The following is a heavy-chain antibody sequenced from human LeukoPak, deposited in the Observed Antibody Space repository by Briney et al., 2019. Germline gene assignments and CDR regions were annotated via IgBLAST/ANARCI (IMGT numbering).Heavy chain of an antibody. D-gene: IGHD4-17*01. CDR2: IYYSGST. CDR1: GRSISSYY. V-gene: IGHV4-59*08. J-gene: IGHJ4*02. CDR3: ARGGNYGDYDGYFDY. Sequence: SETLSLTCSVSGRSISSYYWSWIRQPPGKGLGCIGYIYYSGSTNYNPSLRSRVTISVDTSKNQFSLKLSSVPAADPAVYYCARGGNYGDYDGYFDYWGQGTLVTVSS.